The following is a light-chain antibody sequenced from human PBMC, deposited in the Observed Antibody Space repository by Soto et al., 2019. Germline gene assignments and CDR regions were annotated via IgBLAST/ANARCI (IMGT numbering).Light chain of an antibody. CDR1: QGISVY. V-gene: IGKV1-8*01. J-gene: IGKJ1*01. Sequence: IRMTQSPSSFSASTGDRVTLSXRASQGISVYLAWYQQDPVXAPKXXXYDXSSLRSGGPSRLSGSGSGTHFTLTINSLQAEYSENYFCLQDYTDTLTFGQGTKVDIK. CDR3: LQDYTDTLT. CDR2: DXS.